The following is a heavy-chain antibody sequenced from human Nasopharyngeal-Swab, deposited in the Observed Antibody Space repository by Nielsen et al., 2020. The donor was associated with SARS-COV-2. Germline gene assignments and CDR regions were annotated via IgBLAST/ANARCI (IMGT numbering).Heavy chain of an antibody. D-gene: IGHD3-3*01. CDR3: ARDGLDYDFWSAYFMDV. V-gene: IGHV3-11*04. Sequence: GGSLRLSCAASGFTFSDYYMSWIRQAPGKGLEWVSYISSSGSTIYYADSVKGRFTISRDNAKNSLYLQMNSLRAEDTAVYYCARDGLDYDFWSAYFMDVWGQGTTVTVSS. J-gene: IGHJ6*02. CDR2: ISSSGSTI. CDR1: GFTFSDYY.